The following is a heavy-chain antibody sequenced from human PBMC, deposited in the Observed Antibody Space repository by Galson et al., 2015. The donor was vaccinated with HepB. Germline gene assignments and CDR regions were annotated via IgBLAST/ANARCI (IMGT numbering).Heavy chain of an antibody. V-gene: IGHV3-30*04. CDR2: ISYDGSNK. Sequence: SLRLSCAASGFTFSSYAMHWVRQAPGKGLEWVAVISYDGSNKYYADSVKGRFTISRDNSKNTLYLQMNSLRAEDTAVYYCARLNDYYDSSWGWFDPWGQGTLVTVSS. CDR3: ARLNDYYDSSWGWFDP. CDR1: GFTFSSYA. J-gene: IGHJ5*02. D-gene: IGHD3-22*01.